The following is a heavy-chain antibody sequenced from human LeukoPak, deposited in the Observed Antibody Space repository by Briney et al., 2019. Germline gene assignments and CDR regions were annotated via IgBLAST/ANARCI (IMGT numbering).Heavy chain of an antibody. J-gene: IGHJ5*02. Sequence: GGSLRLSCTASGFTFSSYGMHWVRQAPGKGLEWVSYISSSGSTIYYADSVQGRFTISRDKAKNSLYLQMNSLRAEDTAVYYCAKGYGSGSYYQADWFDPWGQGTLVTVSS. CDR2: ISSSGSTI. D-gene: IGHD3-10*01. CDR3: AKGYGSGSYYQADWFDP. CDR1: GFTFSSYG. V-gene: IGHV3-48*01.